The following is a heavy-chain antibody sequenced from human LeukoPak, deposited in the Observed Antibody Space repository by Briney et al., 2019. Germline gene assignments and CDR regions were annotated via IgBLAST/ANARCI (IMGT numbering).Heavy chain of an antibody. J-gene: IGHJ4*02. V-gene: IGHV4-38-2*01. CDR3: ARLFRGTLPALGQPGVYFDY. CDR1: GYSISSGYY. Sequence: KPSETLSLTCAVSGYSISSGYYWGWIRQPPGKGLEWIGSIYHSGSTYYNPSLKSRVTISVDTSKNQFSLKLSSVTAADTAVYYCARLFRGTLPALGQPGVYFDYWGQGTLVTVSS. D-gene: IGHD3-16*01. CDR2: IYHSGST.